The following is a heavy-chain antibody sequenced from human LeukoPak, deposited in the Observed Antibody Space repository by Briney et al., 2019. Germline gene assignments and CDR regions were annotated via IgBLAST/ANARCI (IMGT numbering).Heavy chain of an antibody. CDR2: INPNSGGT. D-gene: IGHD6-19*01. CDR3: ARDALGGSGLGYYFDY. CDR1: VYTFTGYY. V-gene: IGHV1-2*02. J-gene: IGHJ4*02. Sequence: ASVNVSRKASVYTFTGYYMHWVRPAPGQGLEWLGWINPNSGGTNYAQKFQGRVTMTRDTSISTDYMELSRLRSDDTAVYYCARDALGGSGLGYYFDYWGQGTLVTVSS.